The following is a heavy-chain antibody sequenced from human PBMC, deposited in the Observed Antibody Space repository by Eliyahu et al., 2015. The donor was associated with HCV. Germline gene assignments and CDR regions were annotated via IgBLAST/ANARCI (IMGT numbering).Heavy chain of an antibody. D-gene: IGHD4-17*01. CDR2: ISGVGGYT. J-gene: IGHJ5*02. CDR1: GFXLGIFA. Sequence: EVQLLESGGGLVQPGGSLRLXCVASGFXLGIFAMXWVRQAPGKGLEWVSTISGVGGYTYYADSVRGRFTISRDTSRNTLYLQMSSLRVEDTAVYFCAHFYGDPDNWFDPWGQGTLVTVSS. V-gene: IGHV3-23*01. CDR3: AHFYGDPDNWFDP.